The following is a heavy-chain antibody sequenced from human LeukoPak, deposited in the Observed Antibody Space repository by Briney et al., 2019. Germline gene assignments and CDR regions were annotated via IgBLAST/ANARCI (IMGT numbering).Heavy chain of an antibody. CDR2: INSDGSST. D-gene: IGHD5-12*01. Sequence: PGGSLRLSCAASGFTFSSYWMHWVRQAPGKGLVWVSRINSDGSSTSYADSVKGRFTISRDNAKNTLYLQMNSLRAEDTAVYYCMSAWLRLRDDYWGQGTLVTVSS. J-gene: IGHJ4*02. CDR1: GFTFSSYW. CDR3: MSAWLRLRDDY. V-gene: IGHV3-74*01.